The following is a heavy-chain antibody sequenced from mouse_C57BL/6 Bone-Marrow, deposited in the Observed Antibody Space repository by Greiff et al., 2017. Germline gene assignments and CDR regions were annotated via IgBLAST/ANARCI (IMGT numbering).Heavy chain of an antibody. CDR1: GYAFSSSG. V-gene: IGHV1-82*01. D-gene: IGHD1-1*02. Sequence: QVQLKESGPELVKPGASVKISCKASGYAFSSSGMNWVKQRPGKGLEWIGRIYPGDGDTNYNGKFKGKATLTADKSSSTAYMQLSSLTSEDSSVYFCAIFTLSSYAMDYWGQGTSVTVSS. J-gene: IGHJ4*01. CDR2: IYPGDGDT. CDR3: AIFTLSSYAMDY.